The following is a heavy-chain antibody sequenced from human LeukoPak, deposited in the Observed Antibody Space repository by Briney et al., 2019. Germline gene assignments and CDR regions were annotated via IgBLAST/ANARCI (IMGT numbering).Heavy chain of an antibody. V-gene: IGHV4-31*03. D-gene: IGHD3-22*01. CDR2: IYYSGST. Sequence: PSETLSLTCTVSGGSISSGDYYWSWIRQHPGEGLEWIGYIYYSGSTYYNPSLKSRVTISVDTSKNQFSLKLSSVTAADTAVYYCAREGYDSSGYPYFDYWGQGTLVTVSS. CDR3: AREGYDSSGYPYFDY. CDR1: GGSISSGDYY. J-gene: IGHJ4*02.